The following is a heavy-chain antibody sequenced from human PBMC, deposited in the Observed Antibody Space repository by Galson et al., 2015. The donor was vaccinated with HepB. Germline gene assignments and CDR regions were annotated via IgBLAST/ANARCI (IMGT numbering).Heavy chain of an antibody. D-gene: IGHD2-21*01. CDR3: ARDLYDSHIDNYFDY. V-gene: IGHV3-7*03. CDR1: GFTFSSYW. J-gene: IGHJ4*02. CDR2: IKQDGSEK. Sequence: SLRLSCAASGFTFSSYWMSWVHQAPGKGLEWVANIKQDGSEKYYVDSVKGRFTISRDNAKNSLYLQMNSLRAEDTAVYYCARDLYDSHIDNYFDYWGQGTLVTVSS.